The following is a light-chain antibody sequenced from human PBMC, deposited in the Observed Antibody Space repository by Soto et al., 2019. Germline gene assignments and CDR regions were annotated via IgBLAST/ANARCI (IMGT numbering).Light chain of an antibody. V-gene: IGKV3-15*01. CDR2: GAA. J-gene: IGKJ1*01. Sequence: EIVMPQYPAPVSVSPGERSTLSCMASQSVSINLAWYQQKPGQAPRLLIYGAATRATGIPARFSGSGSGTEFTLTISSLQPEDFAPYYCQLSYCTSWTFGQGTIVDIK. CDR3: QLSYCTSWT. CDR1: QSVSIN.